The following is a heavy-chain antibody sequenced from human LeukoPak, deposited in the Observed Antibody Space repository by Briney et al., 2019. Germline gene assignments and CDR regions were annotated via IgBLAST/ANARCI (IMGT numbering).Heavy chain of an antibody. CDR3: ARGVRDFWGGYYTNYYYYGMDV. Sequence: PSETLSLTCAVYGGSFSGYYWSWIRQPPGKGLEWIGEINHSGSTNYNPSLKSRVTISVDTSKNQFSLKLSSVTAADTAVYYCARGVRDFWGGYYTNYYYYGMDVWGQGTTVTVSS. V-gene: IGHV4-34*01. CDR2: INHSGST. J-gene: IGHJ6*02. CDR1: GGSFSGYY. D-gene: IGHD3-3*01.